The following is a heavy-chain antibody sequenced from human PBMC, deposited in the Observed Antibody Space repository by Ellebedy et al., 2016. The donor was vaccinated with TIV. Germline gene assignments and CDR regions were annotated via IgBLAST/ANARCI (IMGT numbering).Heavy chain of an antibody. CDR3: ASVRFGGRAY. J-gene: IGHJ4*02. V-gene: IGHV4-59*12. Sequence: MPGGSLRLSCTVSGGSISSYYWSWIRQPPGKGLEWIGYIYYSGSTNYNPSLKSRVTISVDTSKNQFSLKLSSVTAADTAVYYCASVRFGGRAYWGQGTLVTVSS. D-gene: IGHD3-10*01. CDR2: IYYSGST. CDR1: GGSISSYY.